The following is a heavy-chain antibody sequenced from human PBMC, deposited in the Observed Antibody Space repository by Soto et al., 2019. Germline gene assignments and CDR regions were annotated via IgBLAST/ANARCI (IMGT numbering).Heavy chain of an antibody. CDR3: ARDSSGYYHLFGY. Sequence: QVQLVQSGAEVKKPGASVKVSCKASGYTFTSYYMHWVRQAPGQGLEWMGIINPRGGSTSYAQKFQGRVTMTRDTYTSTVYMELSSLRSEDTAVYYCARDSSGYYHLFGYWGQGTLVTVSS. J-gene: IGHJ4*02. D-gene: IGHD3-22*01. CDR1: GYTFTSYY. V-gene: IGHV1-46*01. CDR2: INPRGGST.